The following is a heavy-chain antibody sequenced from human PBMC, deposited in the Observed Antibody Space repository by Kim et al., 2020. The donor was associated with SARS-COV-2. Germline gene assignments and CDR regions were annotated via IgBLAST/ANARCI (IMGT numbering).Heavy chain of an antibody. CDR3: AKDSGWGQWLVPGDY. J-gene: IGHJ4*02. CDR2: ISYDGSNK. V-gene: IGHV3-30*18. CDR1: GFTFSSYG. D-gene: IGHD6-19*01. Sequence: GGSLRLSCAASGFTFSSYGMHWVRQAPGKGLEWVAVISYDGSNKYYADSVKGRFTISRDNSKNTLYLQMNSLRAEDTAVYYCAKDSGWGQWLVPGDYWGQGTLVTVSS.